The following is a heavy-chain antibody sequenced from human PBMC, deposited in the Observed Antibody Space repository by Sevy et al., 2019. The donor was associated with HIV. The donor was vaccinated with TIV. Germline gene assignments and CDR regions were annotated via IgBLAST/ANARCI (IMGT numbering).Heavy chain of an antibody. Sequence: SETLSLTCTVSGGSITSLYWNWIRQPPGKGLEWIANIYYSGHINYNPSLKSRVTLSLDTSKNQFSLRLSSVTAADTAMYYCAGENAWGRGYSWGQGTLVTVSS. CDR2: IYYSGHI. CDR1: GGSITSLY. V-gene: IGHV4-59*08. J-gene: IGHJ4*02. CDR3: AGENAWGRGYS. D-gene: IGHD1-26*01.